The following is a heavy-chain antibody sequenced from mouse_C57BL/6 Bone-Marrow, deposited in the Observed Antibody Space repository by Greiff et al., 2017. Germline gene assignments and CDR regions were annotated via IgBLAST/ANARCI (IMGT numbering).Heavy chain of an antibody. Sequence: EVQRVESGGGLVKPGGSLKLSCAASGFTFSSYTMSWVRQTPEKRLAWVATISGGGGNTYYPDSVKGRFTISRDNAKYTLYLKMSSLGSEDTAWYYWASYYEGEYFDYWGQGTTLTVSS. CDR3: ASYYEGEYFDY. J-gene: IGHJ2*01. D-gene: IGHD1-1*01. CDR2: ISGGGGNT. V-gene: IGHV5-9*01. CDR1: GFTFSSYT.